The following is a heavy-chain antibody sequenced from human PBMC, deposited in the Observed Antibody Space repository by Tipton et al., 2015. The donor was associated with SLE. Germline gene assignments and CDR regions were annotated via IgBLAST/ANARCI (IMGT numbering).Heavy chain of an antibody. Sequence: TLSLTCDVSGDSVTNSHWWTWFRRPPGKGLQWMGEIFHSESTNYNPSLKSRVTISVDTSKNQFSLKLSSVTAADTAVYYCARHGYDSSGYYLRAFDIWGQGTMVTVSS. D-gene: IGHD3-22*01. V-gene: IGHV4-4*02. CDR2: IFHSEST. CDR3: ARHGYDSSGYYLRAFDI. J-gene: IGHJ3*02. CDR1: GDSVTNSHW.